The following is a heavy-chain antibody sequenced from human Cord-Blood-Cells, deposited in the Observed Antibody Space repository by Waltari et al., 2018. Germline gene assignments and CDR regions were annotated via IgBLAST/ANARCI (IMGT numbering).Heavy chain of an antibody. J-gene: IGHJ4*02. CDR3: AGNSGYDTAFDY. CDR1: GFPFRSYG. V-gene: IGHV3-30*02. CDR2: IRYDGSNK. Sequence: QVQLVESGGGVVQPGGSLRLSCAASGFPFRSYGMHWVRQAPGKGLEWVAFIRYDGSNKYYADSVKGRFTISRDNSKNTLYLQMNSLRAEDTAVYYCAGNSGYDTAFDYWGQGTLVTVSS. D-gene: IGHD5-12*01.